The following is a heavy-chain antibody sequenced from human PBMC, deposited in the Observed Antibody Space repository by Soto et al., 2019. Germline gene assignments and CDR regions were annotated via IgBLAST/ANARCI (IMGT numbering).Heavy chain of an antibody. D-gene: IGHD4-17*01. CDR2: ISSSSRII. CDR1: GFTFSGYS. J-gene: IGHJ4*02. CDR3: ARAREADYGEVGY. V-gene: IGHV3-48*02. Sequence: ESGGGLVQPGGSLRLSCAASGFTFSGYSMNWVRQAPGKGLEWVSYISSSSRIIYYADSVKGRFTISRDNARNSLYLQMNGLRDEDTGVYYCARAREADYGEVGYWGQGTLVTVSS.